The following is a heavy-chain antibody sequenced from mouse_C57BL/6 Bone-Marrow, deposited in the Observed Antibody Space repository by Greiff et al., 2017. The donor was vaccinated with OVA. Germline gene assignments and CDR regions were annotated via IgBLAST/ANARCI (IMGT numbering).Heavy chain of an antibody. J-gene: IGHJ1*03. Sequence: DVKLVESGGDLVKPGGSLKLSCAASGFTFSSYGMSWVRQTPDKRLEWVATISSGGSYNYYPDSVKGRFTISRDNAKNTLYLQMSSLKSEDTAMYYCASFYYGSSYGYFDVWGTGTTVTVSS. CDR2: ISSGGSYN. CDR1: GFTFSSYG. D-gene: IGHD1-1*01. V-gene: IGHV5-6*02. CDR3: ASFYYGSSYGYFDV.